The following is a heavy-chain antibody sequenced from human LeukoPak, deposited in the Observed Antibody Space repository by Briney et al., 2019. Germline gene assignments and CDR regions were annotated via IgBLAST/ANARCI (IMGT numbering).Heavy chain of an antibody. CDR3: AKDLLRGYSYGYFDY. J-gene: IGHJ4*02. CDR1: GFTFDDYT. D-gene: IGHD5-18*01. V-gene: IGHV3-43*01. Sequence: GGSLRLSCAASGFTFDDYTMHWVRQAPGKGLGWVSLISWDGGSTYYADSVKGRFTISRDNSKNSLYLQMNSLRTEDTALYYCAKDLLRGYSYGYFDYWGQGTLVTVSS. CDR2: ISWDGGST.